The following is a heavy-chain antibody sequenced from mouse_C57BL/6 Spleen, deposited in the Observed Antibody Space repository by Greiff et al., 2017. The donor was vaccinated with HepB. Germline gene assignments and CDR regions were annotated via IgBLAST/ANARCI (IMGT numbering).Heavy chain of an antibody. D-gene: IGHD1-1*01. CDR2: IYPRSGNT. CDR1: GYTFTSYG. CDR3: ARDHIRVITTVVAVDY. Sequence: QVQLQQSGAELARPGASVKLSCKASGYTFTSYGISWVKQRTGQGLEWIGEIYPRSGNTYYNEKFKGKATLTADKSSSTAYMELRSLTSEDSAVYFCARDHIRVITTVVAVDYWGQGTTLTVSS. V-gene: IGHV1-81*01. J-gene: IGHJ2*01.